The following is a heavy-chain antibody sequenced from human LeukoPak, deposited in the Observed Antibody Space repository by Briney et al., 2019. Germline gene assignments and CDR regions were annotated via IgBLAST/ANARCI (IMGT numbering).Heavy chain of an antibody. J-gene: IGHJ4*02. CDR1: GGSFSGYY. Sequence: SETLSLTCAVYGGSFSGYYWSWIRQPPGKGLEWIGEINQSGSTTYNPSLKSRVTLSVDTSKNQFSLTLSSVTAADTAVYYCATSYIGGFGKPDYWGQGTLVTVSS. D-gene: IGHD3-16*01. CDR2: INQSGST. V-gene: IGHV4-34*01. CDR3: ATSYIGGFGKPDY.